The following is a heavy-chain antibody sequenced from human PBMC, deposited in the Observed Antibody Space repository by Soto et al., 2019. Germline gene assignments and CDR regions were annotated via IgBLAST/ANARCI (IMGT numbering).Heavy chain of an antibody. J-gene: IGHJ4*02. CDR2: INHSGST. D-gene: IGHD3-3*01. CDR3: ARPSALEWLSDVYYFDY. Sequence: SDTLSLTCAVYGGSFSGYYWSWIRQPPGKGLEWIGEINHSGSTNYNPSLKSRVTISVDTSKNQFSLKLSSVTAADTAVYYCARPSALEWLSDVYYFDYWGQGTLVTVSS. V-gene: IGHV4-34*01. CDR1: GGSFSGYY.